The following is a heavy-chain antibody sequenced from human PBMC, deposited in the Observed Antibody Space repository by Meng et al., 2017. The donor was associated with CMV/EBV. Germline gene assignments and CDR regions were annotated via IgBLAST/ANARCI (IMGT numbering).Heavy chain of an antibody. CDR1: GFTFSSYG. D-gene: IGHD3-3*01. J-gene: IGHJ6*02. V-gene: IGHV3-30*02. Sequence: GGSLRLSCAASGFTFSSYGMHWVRQAPGKGLEWVAFIRYDGSNKYYADSVKGRFTISRDNSKNTLYLQMNSLRAEDTAVYYCAKELDFWSGYYYYYGMDVWGQGTTVTVSS. CDR3: AKELDFWSGYYYYYGMDV. CDR2: IRYDGSNK.